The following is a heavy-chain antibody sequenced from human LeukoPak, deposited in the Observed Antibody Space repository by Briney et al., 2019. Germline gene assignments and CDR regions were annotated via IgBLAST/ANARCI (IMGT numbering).Heavy chain of an antibody. CDR1: GFTFSSYA. Sequence: PGGSLRLSCAASGFTFSSYAMHWVRQAPGKGLEWVAVISYDGSNKYYADSVKGRFTISRDNSKNTLYLQMNSLRAEDTAVYYCAKTVVDSGWNYFDYWGQGTLVTVSS. CDR3: AKTVVDSGWNYFDY. V-gene: IGHV3-30*04. CDR2: ISYDGSNK. D-gene: IGHD3-22*01. J-gene: IGHJ4*02.